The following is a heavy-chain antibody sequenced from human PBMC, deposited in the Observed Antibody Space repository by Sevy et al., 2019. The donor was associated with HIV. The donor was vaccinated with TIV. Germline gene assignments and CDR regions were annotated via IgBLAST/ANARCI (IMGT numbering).Heavy chain of an antibody. CDR3: ARLSAVSRSYNFDY. CDR2: MFYRGST. Sequence: SETLSLTYTVSGDSVSSDNYYWSWIRQPPGKGLEWIGYMFYRGSTNYNPSLKSRVTISVDTSKNQFSLKLNSVTAADTAVYYCARLSAVSRSYNFDYWGQGTLVTVSS. D-gene: IGHD4-4*01. CDR1: GDSVSSDNYY. V-gene: IGHV4-61*01. J-gene: IGHJ4*02.